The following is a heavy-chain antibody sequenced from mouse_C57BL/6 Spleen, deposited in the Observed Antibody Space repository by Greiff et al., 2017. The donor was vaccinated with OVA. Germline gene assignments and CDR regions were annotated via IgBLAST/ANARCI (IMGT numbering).Heavy chain of an antibody. D-gene: IGHD1-1*01. CDR2: IDPEDGET. CDR1: GFNIKDYY. CDR3: ARDHGSSWGWFAY. J-gene: IGHJ3*01. V-gene: IGHV14-2*01. Sequence: VQLQHSGAELVKPGASVKLSCTASGFNIKDYYMHWVKQRTEQGLEWIGRIDPEDGETKYAPKFQGKATITADTSSNTAYRQLSSLTSEYTAVYYCARDHGSSWGWFAYWGQGTLVTVSA.